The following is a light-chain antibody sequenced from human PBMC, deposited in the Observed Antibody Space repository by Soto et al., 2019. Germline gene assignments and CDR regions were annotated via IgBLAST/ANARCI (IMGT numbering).Light chain of an antibody. Sequence: QSVLAQSPSASLTPGQRVTMSCCGSSSNIGSNTVNWYQQLPGTAPKLLIYSNDQRPSGVPDRFSASKSGTSASLAISGLQSEDEADYYCAAWDDSLNGYVFGTGTKVTVL. CDR1: SSNIGSNT. CDR2: SND. V-gene: IGLV1-44*01. J-gene: IGLJ1*01. CDR3: AAWDDSLNGYV.